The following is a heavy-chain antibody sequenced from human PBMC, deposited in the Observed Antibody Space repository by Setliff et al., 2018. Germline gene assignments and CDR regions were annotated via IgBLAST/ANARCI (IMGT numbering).Heavy chain of an antibody. Sequence: GESLKISCKGSGYSFTDYWIGWVRQMPGEGLEWMGIIHPSNSDTVYSPSFQGQVTISADRSITTAYLQWSSLKASDTAIYYCARNRVALYDAFDIWGKWTMVTVSS. CDR2: IHPSNSDT. CDR3: ARNRVALYDAFDI. CDR1: GYSFTDYW. V-gene: IGHV5-51*01. D-gene: IGHD5-12*01. J-gene: IGHJ3*02.